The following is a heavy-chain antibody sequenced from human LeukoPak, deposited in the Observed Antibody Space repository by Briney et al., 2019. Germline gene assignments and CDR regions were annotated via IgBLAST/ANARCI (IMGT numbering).Heavy chain of an antibody. J-gene: IGHJ4*02. Sequence: PGESLKISCKASGYSFTTYWIGWVRQVPGKGLEWVGIIYPADSTAKYSPSFQGQVTISADKSISTAYLQWSSLKASDTAMYYCARRPPGEWFGELSFDYWGQGTLVTVSS. V-gene: IGHV5-51*01. CDR3: ARRPPGEWFGELSFDY. CDR1: GYSFTTYW. D-gene: IGHD3-10*01. CDR2: IYPADSTA.